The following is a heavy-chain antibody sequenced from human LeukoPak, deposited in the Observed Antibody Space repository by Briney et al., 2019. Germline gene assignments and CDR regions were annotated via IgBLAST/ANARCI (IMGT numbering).Heavy chain of an antibody. D-gene: IGHD3-10*01. CDR1: GFTFSNYA. CDR3: AKDGNYYGSGGLDY. V-gene: IGHV3-23*01. Sequence: PGGSLRLSCATSGFTFSNYAMSWVRQAPGRGLEWVSGVSGSGGSTYYADSVKGRFTTSRDNSKNTLFLQMNSLRAEDTALYYCAKDGNYYGSGGLDYWGQGTLVTVSS. J-gene: IGHJ4*02. CDR2: VSGSGGST.